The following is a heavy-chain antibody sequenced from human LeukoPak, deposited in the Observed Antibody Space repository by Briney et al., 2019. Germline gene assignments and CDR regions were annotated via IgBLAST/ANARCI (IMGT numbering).Heavy chain of an antibody. Sequence: GGSLRLPCAASGFTFSSYAMRWVRQPPGKGLEWVSAISGSGSGGSTYYADSVKGRFTIPRDNSKNTLYLQMNSLRAEDTAVYYCAKDLDIVATYSYYYGMDVWGQGTTVTVSS. J-gene: IGHJ6*02. D-gene: IGHD5-12*01. V-gene: IGHV3-23*01. CDR2: ISGSGSGGST. CDR3: AKDLDIVATYSYYYGMDV. CDR1: GFTFSSYA.